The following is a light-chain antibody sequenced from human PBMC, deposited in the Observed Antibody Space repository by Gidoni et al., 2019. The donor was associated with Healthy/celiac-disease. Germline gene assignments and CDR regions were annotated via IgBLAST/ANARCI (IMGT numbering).Light chain of an antibody. V-gene: IGLV3-1*01. Sequence: YELTQPPSVSVSPGQTASITCSGDKFGDKYACWHQQKPGQSPVLVIYQDSKRPSGIPARLCGSNAGKTATLIISGTQEMDEADYYCQACDSSTVFGGGTKLTVL. CDR3: QACDSSTV. CDR1: KFGDKY. CDR2: QDS. J-gene: IGLJ2*01.